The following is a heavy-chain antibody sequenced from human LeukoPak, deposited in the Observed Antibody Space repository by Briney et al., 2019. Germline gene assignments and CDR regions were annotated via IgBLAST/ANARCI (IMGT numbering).Heavy chain of an antibody. CDR1: GYTFTSYG. CDR2: ISGYNGYT. Sequence: SVKVSFKASGYTFTSYGISWVRQAPGQGLEWMGWISGYNGYTHYSHNLQGRVTMTTDTSTSTAYMELRSLRSDDTAVYYCARDEARYSSGYYPNWFDPWGQGTLVTVSS. J-gene: IGHJ5*02. D-gene: IGHD3-22*01. V-gene: IGHV1-18*01. CDR3: ARDEARYSSGYYPNWFDP.